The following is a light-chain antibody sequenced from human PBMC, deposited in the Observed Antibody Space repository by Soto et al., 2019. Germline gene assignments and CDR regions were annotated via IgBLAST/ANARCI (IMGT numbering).Light chain of an antibody. CDR2: AAS. Sequence: DIQMTQSPSSLSASVGDRVTITCRASQGISNYVAWYQQSPGKAPKLLIYAASTLQSGVPSRFSGSGSGTDFTLTINGLQREDVATYFCQNYSSVPVFGPGTKVEIK. CDR1: QGISNY. J-gene: IGKJ3*01. CDR3: QNYSSVPV. V-gene: IGKV1-27*01.